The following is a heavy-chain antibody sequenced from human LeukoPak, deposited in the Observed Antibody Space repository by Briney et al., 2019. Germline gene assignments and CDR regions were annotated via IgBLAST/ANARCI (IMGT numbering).Heavy chain of an antibody. J-gene: IGHJ4*02. CDR2: IYYGGST. CDR3: ARYSYYHFDY. V-gene: IGHV4-39*07. Sequence: SETLSLTCTVSGGSISSDRHYWSWIRQPPGKGLEWIGSIYYGGSTYYNPSLESRVTISVDTSKNQFSLKLSSVTAADTAVYYCARYSYYHFDYWGQGTLVTVSS. CDR1: GGSISSDRHY. D-gene: IGHD4-11*01.